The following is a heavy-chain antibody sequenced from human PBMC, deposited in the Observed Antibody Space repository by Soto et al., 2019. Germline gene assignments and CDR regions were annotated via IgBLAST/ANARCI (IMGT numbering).Heavy chain of an antibody. CDR2: MNPNSGNT. Sequence: GALVKVSCKASGYTFTSYDINWVRQATGQGLEWMGWMNPNSGNTGYAQKFQGRVTMTRNTSISTAYMELSSLRSEDTAVYYCARGIWGSYYAGGVDFDYWGQGTLVTVSS. CDR3: ARGIWGSYYAGGVDFDY. D-gene: IGHD1-26*01. CDR1: GYTFTSYD. J-gene: IGHJ4*02. V-gene: IGHV1-8*01.